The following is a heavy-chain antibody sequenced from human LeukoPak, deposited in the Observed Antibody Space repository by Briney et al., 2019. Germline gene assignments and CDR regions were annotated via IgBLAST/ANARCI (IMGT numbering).Heavy chain of an antibody. CDR2: IYYSGST. CDR3: ARASSTFYYGMDV. D-gene: IGHD3-16*01. V-gene: IGHV4-59*01. J-gene: IGHJ6*02. CDR1: GGSISSYY. Sequence: SETLSLTCTVSGGSISSYYWSWIRQPPGKGLEWIGYIYYSGSTNYNPSLKSRVTISVDTSKNQFSLKLSSVTAADTGVYYCARASSTFYYGMDVWGQGTTVTASS.